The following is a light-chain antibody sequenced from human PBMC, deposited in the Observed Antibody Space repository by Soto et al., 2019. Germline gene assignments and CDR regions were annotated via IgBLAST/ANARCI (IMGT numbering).Light chain of an antibody. Sequence: QSALTQPASVSGSPGQSITISCTGNSSDVGGYNYVSWYQQHPGKAPKRMIYDVSNRPSGVSNRFSGARSGSTASLTISWLQAEDEADYYCSSYTGSTTLVVFGGGTKLTVL. CDR1: SSDVGGYNY. CDR3: SSYTGSTTLVV. J-gene: IGLJ2*01. V-gene: IGLV2-14*03. CDR2: DVS.